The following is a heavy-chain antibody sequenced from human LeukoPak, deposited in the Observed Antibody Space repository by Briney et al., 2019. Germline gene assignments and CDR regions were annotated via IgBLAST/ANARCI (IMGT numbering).Heavy chain of an antibody. CDR2: ISSSSSYI. D-gene: IGHD3-3*01. Sequence: GGSLRLSCAAPGFTFSSYSMNWVRQAPGKGLEWVSSISSSSSYIYYADSVKGRFTISRDNAKNSLYLQMNSLRAEDTAVYYCAREYDFWSGYYGAFDIWGQVTMVTVSS. CDR1: GFTFSSYS. V-gene: IGHV3-21*01. J-gene: IGHJ3*02. CDR3: AREYDFWSGYYGAFDI.